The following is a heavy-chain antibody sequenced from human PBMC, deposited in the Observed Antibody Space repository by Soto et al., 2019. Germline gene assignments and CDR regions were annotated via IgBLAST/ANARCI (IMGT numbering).Heavy chain of an antibody. CDR1: GGSISGYY. CDR2: KHTSGTT. CDR3: ARGGEFYVLDV. V-gene: IGHV4-4*07. J-gene: IGHJ6*02. D-gene: IGHD3-16*01. Sequence: VQLQESGPGLLKPSETLSLTCTVSGGSISGYYWTWIRQPAGKGLEWIGRKHTSGTTNYNPSLKSRVTMSIDTSTNQFSLNLSSVTAADTAVYYCARGGEFYVLDVWGQGTTVAVSS.